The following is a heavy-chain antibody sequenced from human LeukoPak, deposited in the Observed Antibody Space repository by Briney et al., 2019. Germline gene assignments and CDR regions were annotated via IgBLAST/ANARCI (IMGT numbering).Heavy chain of an antibody. CDR3: ARVVVIDDYYYYYGMDV. D-gene: IGHD3-22*01. J-gene: IGHJ6*02. CDR1: GFTFSSYW. V-gene: IGHV3-74*01. CDR2: INSDGSST. Sequence: GGSLRLSCAASGFTFSSYWMHWVRQAPGKGLVWVSRINSDGSSTSYADSVKGRFTISRDNAKNTLYLQMNSLRAEDTAVYYCARVVVIDDYYYYYGMDVWGQGTTVTVSS.